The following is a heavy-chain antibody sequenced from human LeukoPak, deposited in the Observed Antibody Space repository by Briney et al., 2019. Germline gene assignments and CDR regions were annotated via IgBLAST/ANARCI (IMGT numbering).Heavy chain of an antibody. D-gene: IGHD3-22*01. CDR3: ATYDSSGYYYDY. J-gene: IGHJ4*02. CDR1: GGSFSGYY. CDR2: INHSGST. V-gene: IGHV4-34*01. Sequence: KASETLSLTCAVYGGSFSGYYWSWIRQPPGKGLEWIGEINHSGSTNYNPSLKSRVTISVDTSKNQFSLKLSSVTAADTAVYYCATYDSSGYYYDYWGQGTLVTVSS.